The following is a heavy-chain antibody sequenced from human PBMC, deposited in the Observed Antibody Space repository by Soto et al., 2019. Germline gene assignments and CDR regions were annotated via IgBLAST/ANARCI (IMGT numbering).Heavy chain of an antibody. CDR2: IYYTGST. D-gene: IGHD3-22*01. V-gene: IGHV4-61*01. Sequence: QVQLQESGPGLVKPSETLSLTCTVSGGSVSSGTYYWTWFRQPPGKGLEWIGYIYYTGSTNYNPSLKRRVTISLDPSKNQCSLKRRSVTAADTAVYYCARLNYFDSSGYLPRDYWGQGTLVTVSS. CDR3: ARLNYFDSSGYLPRDY. J-gene: IGHJ4*02. CDR1: GGSVSSGTYY.